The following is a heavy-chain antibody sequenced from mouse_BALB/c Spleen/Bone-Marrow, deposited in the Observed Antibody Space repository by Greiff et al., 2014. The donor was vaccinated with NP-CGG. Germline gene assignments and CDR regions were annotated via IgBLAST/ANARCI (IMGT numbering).Heavy chain of an antibody. CDR2: IDPAKGNT. J-gene: IGHJ3*01. CDR3: PGDYGRTAWFAY. Sequence: EVQLQQSGAEVVKPGASVKLSCTASGFNIKDTHIHWVKQRPEQGLEWIGMIDPAKGNTKYDPKFQGKATITSDTSSNTAYLQLSSLTSEETTVYYGPGDYGRTAWFAYWGQGTLVTVSA. CDR1: GFNIKDTH. V-gene: IGHV14-3*02. D-gene: IGHD1-1*01.